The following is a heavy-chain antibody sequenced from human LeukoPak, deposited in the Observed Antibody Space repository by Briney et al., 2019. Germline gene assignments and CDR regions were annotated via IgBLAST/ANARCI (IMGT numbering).Heavy chain of an antibody. Sequence: PSETLSLTCAVYGGSFSGYYWSWIRQPPGKGLEWIGEINHSGSTNYNPSLKSRVTISVDTSKNQFSLKLSSVTAADTAVYYCARDSSYGDYRFSDYWGQGTLVTVSS. D-gene: IGHD4-17*01. V-gene: IGHV4-34*01. CDR2: INHSGST. CDR1: GGSFSGYY. J-gene: IGHJ4*02. CDR3: ARDSSYGDYRFSDY.